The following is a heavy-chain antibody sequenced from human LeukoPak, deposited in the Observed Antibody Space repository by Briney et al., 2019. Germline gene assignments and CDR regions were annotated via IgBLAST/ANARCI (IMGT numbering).Heavy chain of an antibody. V-gene: IGHV3-23*01. J-gene: IGHJ4*02. CDR3: ARSMYYYDSSVDY. Sequence: GGSLRLSCAASGFSFSSYGMSWVRQAPGKGLEWVSGISDSGDSTYYADSVKGRFTISRDNAKNSLYLQMNSLRAEDTALYYCARSMYYYDSSVDYWGQGTLVTVSS. D-gene: IGHD3-22*01. CDR1: GFSFSSYG. CDR2: ISDSGDST.